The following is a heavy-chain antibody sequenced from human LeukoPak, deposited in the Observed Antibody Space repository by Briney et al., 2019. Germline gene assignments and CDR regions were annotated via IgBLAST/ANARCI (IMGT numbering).Heavy chain of an antibody. CDR3: ARDGAGYYYYYMDV. CDR2: IYYSGST. V-gene: IGHV4-39*07. Sequence: SETLSLTCTVSGGSISSSSYYWGWIRQPPGKGLEWIGSIYYSGSTYYNPSLKSRVTISVDTSKNQFSLKLSSVTAADTAVYYCARDGAGYYYYYMDVWGKGTTVTVSS. D-gene: IGHD6-19*01. CDR1: GGSISSSSYY. J-gene: IGHJ6*03.